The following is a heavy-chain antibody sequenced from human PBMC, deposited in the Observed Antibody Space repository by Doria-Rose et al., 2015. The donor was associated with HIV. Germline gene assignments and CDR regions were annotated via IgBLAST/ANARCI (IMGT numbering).Heavy chain of an antibody. CDR2: IFSDDER. J-gene: IGHJ4*02. CDR3: ARIKSSRWYHKYYFDF. V-gene: IGHV2-26*01. CDR1: GVSHSSPGMG. D-gene: IGHD6-13*01. Sequence: QITLKESGPVLVKPTETLTLTCTVSGVSHSSPGMGVSWIRQPPGKALEWLANIFSDDERSYITSLKSRLTISRCTYKSQVVLTMTDMDPVDTATYYCARIKSSRWYHKYYFDFWGQGTLVIVSA.